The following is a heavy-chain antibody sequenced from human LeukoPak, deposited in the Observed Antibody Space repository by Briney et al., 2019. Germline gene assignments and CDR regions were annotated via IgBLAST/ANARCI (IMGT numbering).Heavy chain of an antibody. CDR2: IYNGGRT. Sequence: PSETLSLTCTVSGASISTYCWSWIRQPPGKGLEWIGYIYNGGRTNYNPSLKSRVTISVDTSKNQFSLRLTSVTAADTAVYYCARGHSNCSPTSCYFPSDYWGQGTLVTVSS. CDR3: ARGHSNCSPTSCYFPSDY. D-gene: IGHD2-2*01. V-gene: IGHV4-59*01. CDR1: GASISTYC. J-gene: IGHJ4*02.